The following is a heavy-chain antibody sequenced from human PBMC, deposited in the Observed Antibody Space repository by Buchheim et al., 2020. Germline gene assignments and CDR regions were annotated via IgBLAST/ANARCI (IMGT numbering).Heavy chain of an antibody. V-gene: IGHV4-31*03. CDR3: ARDAGPKGSGWYGALGMDV. J-gene: IGHJ6*02. D-gene: IGHD6-19*01. Sequence: QVQLQESGPGLVKPSQTLSLTCTVSGGSISSGGYYWSWIRQHPVKGLEWIGYIYYSGSTYYNPSLKSRVTISVDTSKNQLSLKLSSVTAADTAVYYCARDAGPKGSGWYGALGMDVWGQGTT. CDR1: GGSISSGGYY. CDR2: IYYSGST.